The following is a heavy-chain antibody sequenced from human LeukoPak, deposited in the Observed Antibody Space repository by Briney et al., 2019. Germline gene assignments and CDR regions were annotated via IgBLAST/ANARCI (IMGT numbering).Heavy chain of an antibody. CDR3: ASGSDEQWLGIFDY. CDR2: INPNSGGT. Sequence: ASVKVSCKASGYTFTGYYMHWVRQAPGQGLEWMGWINPNSGGTNYAQKFQGRVTMTRDTSNSTAYMELSRLRSDDTAVYYCASGSDEQWLGIFDYWGQGTLVTVSS. CDR1: GYTFTGYY. J-gene: IGHJ4*02. D-gene: IGHD6-19*01. V-gene: IGHV1-2*02.